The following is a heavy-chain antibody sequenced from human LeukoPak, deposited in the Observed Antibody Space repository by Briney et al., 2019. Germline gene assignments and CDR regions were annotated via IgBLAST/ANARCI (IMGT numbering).Heavy chain of an antibody. J-gene: IGHJ6*03. CDR1: GYTFTGYY. Sequence: GASVKVSCKASGYTFTGYYMHWVRQAPGQGLEWMGWINPNSGGTNYAQKFQGRVTMTRDTSISTAYMELSRLRSDDTAVYYCARGIVATMDYYMDVWGKGATVTVSS. CDR3: ARGIVATMDYYMDV. CDR2: INPNSGGT. V-gene: IGHV1-2*02. D-gene: IGHD5-12*01.